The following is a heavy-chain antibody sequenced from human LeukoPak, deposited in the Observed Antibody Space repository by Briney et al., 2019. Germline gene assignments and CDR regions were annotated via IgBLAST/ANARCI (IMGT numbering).Heavy chain of an antibody. CDR1: GYSFTSYW. CDR2: IYPGDSDT. Sequence: GESLKISCKGSGYSFTSYWIGWVRQMPGKVLEGMGIIYPGDSDTRYSPSFQGPVTISADKSISTAYLQWSSLKASDTAMYYCARYTSSGWTYFDYWGQGTLVTVSS. V-gene: IGHV5-51*01. D-gene: IGHD6-19*01. J-gene: IGHJ4*02. CDR3: ARYTSSGWTYFDY.